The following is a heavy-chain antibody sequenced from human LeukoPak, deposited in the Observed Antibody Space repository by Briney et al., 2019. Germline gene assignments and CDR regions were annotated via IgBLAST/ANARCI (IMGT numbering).Heavy chain of an antibody. J-gene: IGHJ4*02. V-gene: IGHV4-34*01. Sequence: SETLSLTCAVYGGSFSGYYWSWIRQPPGKGREWVGEINHSGSTNYHPSLKSRVTISVDTSKNQFSLKLSSVAAADTAVYYCASTSGANWNYPYYFDYWGQGTLVTVSS. CDR1: GGSFSGYY. D-gene: IGHD1-7*01. CDR3: ASTSGANWNYPYYFDY. CDR2: INHSGST.